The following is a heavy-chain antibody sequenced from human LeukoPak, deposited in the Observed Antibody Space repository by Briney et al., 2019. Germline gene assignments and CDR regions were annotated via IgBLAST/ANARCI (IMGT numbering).Heavy chain of an antibody. Sequence: PGGSLRLSCAASGFTFSSYEMNWVRQAPGKGLEWVSYISSSGSTIYYADSVKGRLTISRDNAKNSLYLQMNSLRAEDTAVYYCARVGYSRGWYYFDYWGQGTLVTVSS. CDR1: GFTFSSYE. CDR2: ISSSGSTI. CDR3: ARVGYSRGWYYFDY. D-gene: IGHD6-19*01. V-gene: IGHV3-48*03. J-gene: IGHJ4*02.